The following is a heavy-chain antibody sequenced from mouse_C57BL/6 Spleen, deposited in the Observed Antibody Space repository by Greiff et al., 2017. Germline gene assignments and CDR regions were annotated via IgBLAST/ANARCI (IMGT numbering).Heavy chain of an antibody. CDR1: GYTFTSYW. J-gene: IGHJ2*01. CDR2: IDPSDSET. D-gene: IGHD3-2*02. CDR3: ARGQTAQNFDY. V-gene: IGHV1-52*01. Sequence: QVQLKQPGAELVRPGSSVKLSCKASGYTFTSYWMHWVKQRPIQGLEWIGNIDPSDSETHYNQKFKDKATLTVDKSSSTAYMQLSSLTSEDSAVYYCARGQTAQNFDYWGQGTTLTVSS.